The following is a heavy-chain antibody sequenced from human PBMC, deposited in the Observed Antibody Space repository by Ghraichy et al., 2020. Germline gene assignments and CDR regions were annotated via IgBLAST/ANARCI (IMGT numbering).Heavy chain of an antibody. J-gene: IGHJ6*02. CDR1: GFTFSSYG. V-gene: IGHV3-30*18. Sequence: GGSLRLSCAASGFTFSSYGMHWVRQAPGKGLEWVAVISYDGSNKYYADSVKGRFTISRDNSKNTLYLQMNSLRAEFTDVYYCAKDSLQWLVLNYGMDVWGQGTTVTVSS. CDR3: AKDSLQWLVLNYGMDV. D-gene: IGHD6-19*01. CDR2: ISYDGSNK.